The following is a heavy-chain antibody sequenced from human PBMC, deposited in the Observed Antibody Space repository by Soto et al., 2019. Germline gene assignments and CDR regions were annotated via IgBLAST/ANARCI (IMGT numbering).Heavy chain of an antibody. CDR1: GGTFSSYA. CDR2: IIPIFGTA. J-gene: IGHJ4*02. D-gene: IGHD3-22*01. V-gene: IGHV1-69*13. Sequence: SVKVSCKASGGTFSSYAISWVRQAPGQGLEWMGGIIPIFGTAHYAQKFQGRLTITADESTSTAYTELSSLRSEDTAVYYCARVGSRYYYDSSGYYYLDYWGQGTLVTVSS. CDR3: ARVGSRYYYDSSGYYYLDY.